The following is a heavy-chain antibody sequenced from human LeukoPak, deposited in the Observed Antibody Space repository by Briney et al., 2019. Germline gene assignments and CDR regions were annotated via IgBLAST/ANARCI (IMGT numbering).Heavy chain of an antibody. CDR2: IYYSGST. CDR3: ARTTEGGYTYNYFYYYYMDV. J-gene: IGHJ6*03. Sequence: SETLSLTCTVSGGSISSYYWSWIRQPPGRGLEWIGYIYYSGSTNYNPSLKSRVTISVDTSKNQFSLKLSSVTAADTAVYYCARTTEGGYTYNYFYYYYMDVWGKGTTVTISS. D-gene: IGHD5-18*01. V-gene: IGHV4-59*01. CDR1: GGSISSYY.